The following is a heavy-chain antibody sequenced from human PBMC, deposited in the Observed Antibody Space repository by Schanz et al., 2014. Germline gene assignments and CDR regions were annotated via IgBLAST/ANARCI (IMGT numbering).Heavy chain of an antibody. D-gene: IGHD4-4*01. Sequence: QVQLVESGGGVVQPGRSLRLSCAASGFTFSSYGMHWVRQAPGKGLEWVAVIWYDGNNKFYADSVKGRFIISRDNSKNTLDLQMNSLRDEDTALYYCASADYTNYFDYWGQGTLVTVSS. J-gene: IGHJ4*02. CDR3: ASADYTNYFDY. V-gene: IGHV3-33*01. CDR1: GFTFSSYG. CDR2: IWYDGNNK.